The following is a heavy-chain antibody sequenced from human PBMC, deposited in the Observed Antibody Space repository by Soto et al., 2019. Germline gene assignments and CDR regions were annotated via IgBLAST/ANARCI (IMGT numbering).Heavy chain of an antibody. V-gene: IGHV3-23*01. J-gene: IGHJ3*02. CDR1: RFTFTTSS. CDR2: ISGNGYTT. Sequence: EVQVLESGGDLVQPGGSLRLTCAVSRFTFTTSSINWVRQAPGKGLEWVSSISGNGYTTDYADSVTGRFTVSTDNSKGTVFLQMNSLRVEDTALYYCAKGVEHSTADAFETWGQGTMVTVSS. CDR3: AKGVEHSTADAFET. D-gene: IGHD5-18*01.